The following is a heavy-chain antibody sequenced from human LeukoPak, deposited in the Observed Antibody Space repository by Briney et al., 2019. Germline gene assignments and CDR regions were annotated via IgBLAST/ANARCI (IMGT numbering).Heavy chain of an antibody. J-gene: IGHJ4*02. CDR3: ARGIRYYGSGRQNVERN. Sequence: GASVKVSCKASGYTFTSYGINWVRQATGQGLEWMGWMNPNSGNTGYAQKFQGRVTMTRNTSISTAYMELSSLRSEDTAVYYCARGIRYYGSGRQNVERNWGQGTLVTVSS. CDR1: GYTFTSYG. CDR2: MNPNSGNT. V-gene: IGHV1-8*01. D-gene: IGHD3-10*01.